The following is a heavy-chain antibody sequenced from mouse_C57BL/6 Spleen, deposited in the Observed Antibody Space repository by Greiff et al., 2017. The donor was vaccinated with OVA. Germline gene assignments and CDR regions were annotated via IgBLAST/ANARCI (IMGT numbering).Heavy chain of an antibody. CDR1: GYAFSSYW. V-gene: IGHV1-80*01. Sequence: VQLVESGAELVKPGASVKISCKASGYAFSSYWMNWVKQRPGKGLEWIGQIYPGDGDTNYNGKFKGKATLTADKSSSTAYMQLSSLTSEDSAVYFCARGGYDGERFAYWGQGTLVTVSA. J-gene: IGHJ3*01. CDR2: IYPGDGDT. D-gene: IGHD2-2*01. CDR3: ARGGYDGERFAY.